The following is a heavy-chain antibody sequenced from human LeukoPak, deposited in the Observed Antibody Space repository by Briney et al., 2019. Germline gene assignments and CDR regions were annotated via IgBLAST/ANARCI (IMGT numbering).Heavy chain of an antibody. CDR3: ARHLWRGGTTDSFDI. CDR2: IDYSGRT. CDR1: GGSISRDY. Sequence: SETLSLTCTVSGGSISRDYWNWIRQPPGKGLEWIGDIDYSGRTNYNPSLKSRVTISVDTSKNQFSLKLSPVTAADTAVYCCARHLWRGGTTDSFDIWGQGTMVSVSS. V-gene: IGHV4-59*08. J-gene: IGHJ3*02. D-gene: IGHD3-10*01.